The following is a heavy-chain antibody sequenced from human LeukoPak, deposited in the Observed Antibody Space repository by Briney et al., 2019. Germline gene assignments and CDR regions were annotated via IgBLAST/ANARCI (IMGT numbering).Heavy chain of an antibody. CDR1: GYSISSGYY. CDR3: ARSITIFGVATLGVFWFDP. J-gene: IGHJ5*02. D-gene: IGHD3-3*01. Sequence: SETLSLTCTVSGYSISSGYYWGWTRQPPGTGLEGIGSIYHSGSTYYNPSLKSRVTISVDTSKNHFSLKLSSVTAADTAVYYCARSITIFGVATLGVFWFDPWGQGTLVTVSS. CDR2: IYHSGST. V-gene: IGHV4-38-2*02.